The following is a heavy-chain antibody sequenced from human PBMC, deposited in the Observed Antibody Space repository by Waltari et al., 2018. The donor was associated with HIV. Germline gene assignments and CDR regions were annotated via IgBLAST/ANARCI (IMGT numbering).Heavy chain of an antibody. J-gene: IGHJ3*02. CDR2: INHRGST. V-gene: IGHV4-34*01. D-gene: IGHD3-22*01. CDR3: ARMTPDYYDSSGTFDS. CDR1: GGSFSGYY. Sequence: QVQLQQWGAGLLKPSETLSLTCAVYGGSFSGYYWSWIRQPPGKGLEWIGEINHRGSTNYNPCRKSRVTISVDTSKNQFSLKLSSVTAADTAVYYCARMTPDYYDSSGTFDSWGQGTMVTVSS.